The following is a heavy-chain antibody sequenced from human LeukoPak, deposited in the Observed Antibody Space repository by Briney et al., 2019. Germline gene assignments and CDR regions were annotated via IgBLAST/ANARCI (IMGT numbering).Heavy chain of an antibody. V-gene: IGHV4-38-2*01. CDR3: ARGRRWLQRTGPTRFDY. J-gene: IGHJ4*02. D-gene: IGHD5-24*01. Sequence: KTSETLSLTCAVSGYSISSGYYWGWIRQPPGKGLEWIGSIYHSGSTYYNPSLKSRVTISVDTSKNQFSLKLSSVTAADTAVYYCARGRRWLQRTGPTRFDYWGQGTLVTVSS. CDR1: GYSISSGYY. CDR2: IYHSGST.